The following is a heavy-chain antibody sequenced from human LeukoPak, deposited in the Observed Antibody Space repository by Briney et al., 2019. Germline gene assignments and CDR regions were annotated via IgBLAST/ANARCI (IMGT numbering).Heavy chain of an antibody. CDR2: ISSSSSYI. J-gene: IGHJ4*02. CDR1: GFTFSSYS. Sequence: GGSLRLSCAASGFTFSSYSKNWVRQAPGKGLEWVSSISSSSSYIYYADPVKGRFTISRDNAKNSLYLQMNSLRAEDTAVYYCARGSIAVAGTYVYWGQGTLVTVSS. CDR3: ARGSIAVAGTYVY. V-gene: IGHV3-21*01. D-gene: IGHD6-19*01.